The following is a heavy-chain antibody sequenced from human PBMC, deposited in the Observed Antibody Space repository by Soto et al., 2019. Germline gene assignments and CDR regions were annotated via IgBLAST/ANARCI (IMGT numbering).Heavy chain of an antibody. CDR2: INPSGGST. CDR3: ARLGFTMVRGVITDYYYYMDV. Sequence: GASVKVSCKASGYTFTSYYMHWVRQAPGQGLEWMGIINPSGGSTSYAQKFQGRVTMTRNTSISTAYMELSSLRSEDTAVYYCARLGFTMVRGVITDYYYYMDVWGKGTTVTVSS. D-gene: IGHD3-10*01. V-gene: IGHV1-46*01. CDR1: GYTFTSYY. J-gene: IGHJ6*03.